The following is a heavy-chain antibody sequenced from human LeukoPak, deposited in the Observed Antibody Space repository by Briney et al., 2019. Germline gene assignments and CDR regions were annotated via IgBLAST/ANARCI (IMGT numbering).Heavy chain of an antibody. CDR3: ARDCSCGSCYDY. CDR2: IIPIFGTA. Sequence: ASVKVSCKASGGTFSSYAISWVRQAPGQGLEWMGGIIPIFGTANYAQKFQGRVTITADESTSTAYMELSSLRSEDTAVYYCARDCSCGSCYDYWGQGTLVTVSS. D-gene: IGHD2-15*01. J-gene: IGHJ4*02. CDR1: GGTFSSYA. V-gene: IGHV1-69*13.